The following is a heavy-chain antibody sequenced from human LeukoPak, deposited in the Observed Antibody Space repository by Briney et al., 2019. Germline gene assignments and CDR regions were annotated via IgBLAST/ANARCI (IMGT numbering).Heavy chain of an antibody. D-gene: IGHD3-9*01. V-gene: IGHV3-23*01. Sequence: GGSLRLSCAVSGFTFSNYAMSWVRQAPGKGLEWVSAILGSGGSTYYADSVKGRFTVSRDNSRSTLYLQMKSLRAEDTALYYCAKWGDYDVLTGYYVPDYWGQGTRVTVSS. CDR1: GFTFSNYA. J-gene: IGHJ4*02. CDR3: AKWGDYDVLTGYYVPDY. CDR2: ILGSGGST.